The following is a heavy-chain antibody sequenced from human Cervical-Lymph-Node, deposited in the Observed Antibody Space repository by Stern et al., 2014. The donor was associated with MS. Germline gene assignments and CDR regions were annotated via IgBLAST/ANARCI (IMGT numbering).Heavy chain of an antibody. CDR1: GGSISSYY. Sequence: VQLVQSGPGLVKPSETLSLTCTVSGGSISSYYWSWIRQPPGKGLKWIGYIYYSGSTNYNPSLKSRVTISVDTSKNQFSLKLSSVTAADTAVYYCARVRDGSQRFDPWGQGTLVTVSS. CDR2: IYYSGST. V-gene: IGHV4-59*01. J-gene: IGHJ5*02. CDR3: ARVRDGSQRFDP. D-gene: IGHD5-24*01.